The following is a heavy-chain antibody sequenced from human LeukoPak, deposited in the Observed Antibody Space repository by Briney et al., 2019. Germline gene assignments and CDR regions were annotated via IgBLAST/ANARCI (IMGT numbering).Heavy chain of an antibody. D-gene: IGHD3-10*01. CDR2: ISGSSSST. CDR1: GFTFGSYA. Sequence: GGSLRLSCAASGFTFGSYAMNWVRQAPGKGLEWVSGISGSSSSTYYADSVKGRFTISRDNSENTLYLQMNSLRAEDTAVYHCAKVRAAGYYGSATYWDHWGQGTLVTVSS. V-gene: IGHV3-23*01. J-gene: IGHJ4*02. CDR3: AKVRAAGYYGSATYWDH.